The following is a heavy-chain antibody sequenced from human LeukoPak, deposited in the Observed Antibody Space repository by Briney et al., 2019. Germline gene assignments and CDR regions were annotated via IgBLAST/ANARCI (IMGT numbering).Heavy chain of an antibody. V-gene: IGHV1-69*13. Sequence: GASVKVSCKASGGTFSSYAISWVRQAPGQGLEWMGGIIPIFGTANYAQKFQGRVTITADESTSTAYMELSSLRSEDTAVYYCARASDYYDSSGYYYSLFDYWGQGTLVTVSS. CDR2: IIPIFGTA. D-gene: IGHD3-22*01. CDR3: ARASDYYDSSGYYYSLFDY. J-gene: IGHJ4*02. CDR1: GGTFSSYA.